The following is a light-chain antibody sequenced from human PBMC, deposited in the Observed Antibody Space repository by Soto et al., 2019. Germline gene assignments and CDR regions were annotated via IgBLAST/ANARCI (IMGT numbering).Light chain of an antibody. V-gene: IGLV2-23*02. CDR1: SSDVGSYNL. CDR3: CSYAGSSPYV. CDR2: EVS. Sequence: QSVLTQPASVSGSPGQSITISCTGTSSDVGSYNLVSWYQQHPGKAPKLMIYEVSERPSWVSNRFSGSKSGNTASLTISGLQAEDEADYYCCSYAGSSPYVFGTGTKLTVL. J-gene: IGLJ1*01.